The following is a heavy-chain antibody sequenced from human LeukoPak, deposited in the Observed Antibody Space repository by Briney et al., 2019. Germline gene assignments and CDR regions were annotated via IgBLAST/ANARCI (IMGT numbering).Heavy chain of an antibody. J-gene: IGHJ4*02. CDR3: ARDLSGFLEWLSGNYYFDY. Sequence: KASETLSLTCAVSGGSISSGGYYWSWIRQPAGQGLEWIGRIYTSGSTNYNPSLKSRVTMSVDTSKNQFSLKLSSVTAADTAVYYCARDLSGFLEWLSGNYYFDYWGQGTLVTVSS. CDR2: IYTSGST. D-gene: IGHD3-3*01. CDR1: GGSISSGGYY. V-gene: IGHV4-61*02.